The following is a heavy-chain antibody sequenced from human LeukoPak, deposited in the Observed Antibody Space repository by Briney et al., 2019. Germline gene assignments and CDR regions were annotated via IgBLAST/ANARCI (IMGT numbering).Heavy chain of an antibody. V-gene: IGHV3-23*01. D-gene: IGHD1-14*01. J-gene: IGHJ4*02. CDR1: GFTFSKYT. Sequence: PGGSLRLSCVASGFTFSKYTMSWVRQAPGKGLEWVSGIYGGGSGSTFYAESAKGRFTISRDNSKNTLYLQMNSLRDEDTAIYYCAKDFTPDGIWDIDYWGRGTLITVSS. CDR2: IYGGGSGST. CDR3: AKDFTPDGIWDIDY.